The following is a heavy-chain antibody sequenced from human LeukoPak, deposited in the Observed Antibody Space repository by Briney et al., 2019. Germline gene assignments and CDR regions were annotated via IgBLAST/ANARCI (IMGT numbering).Heavy chain of an antibody. J-gene: IGHJ3*01. CDR2: IYYSGST. CDR1: GGSISSYY. V-gene: IGHV4-59*08. CDR3: ARTLYSVYDILTGYPDAFDF. Sequence: PSETLSLTCTVSGGSISSYYWSWIRQPPGKGLEWIGYIYYSGSTNYNPSLKSRVTISVDTSKNQFSLKLSSVTAADTAVYYCARTLYSVYDILTGYPDAFDFWGQGTMVIVSS. D-gene: IGHD3-9*01.